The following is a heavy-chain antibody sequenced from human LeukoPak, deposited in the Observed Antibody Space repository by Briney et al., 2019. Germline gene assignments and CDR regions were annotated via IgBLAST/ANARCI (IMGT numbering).Heavy chain of an antibody. CDR3: AREGKIEGTYYYDSSGYYYFDY. Sequence: GGSLRLSCAASGFTFSSYGMHWVRQAPGKGLEWVAVIWYDGSNKYYADSVKGRFTISRDNSKNTLYLQMNSLRAEDTAVYYCAREGKIEGTYYYDSSGYYYFDYWGRGTLVTVSS. V-gene: IGHV3-33*01. J-gene: IGHJ4*02. D-gene: IGHD3-22*01. CDR2: IWYDGSNK. CDR1: GFTFSSYG.